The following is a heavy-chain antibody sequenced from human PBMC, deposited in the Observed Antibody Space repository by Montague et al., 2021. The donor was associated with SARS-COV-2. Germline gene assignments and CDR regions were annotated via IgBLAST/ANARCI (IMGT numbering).Heavy chain of an antibody. V-gene: IGHV4-61*02. Sequence: TLSLTCTVSGSSIRSGSYYWSWIRQPAGKGLEWFSRVYASGTTNHNPSLKSRVTISVDTSKNPFSMRLSSVTAADTALYYCIRSLACVDSWGQGTLVTVSS. CDR1: GSSIRSGSYY. CDR2: VYASGTT. J-gene: IGHJ5*01. CDR3: IRSLACVDS. D-gene: IGHD3-3*02.